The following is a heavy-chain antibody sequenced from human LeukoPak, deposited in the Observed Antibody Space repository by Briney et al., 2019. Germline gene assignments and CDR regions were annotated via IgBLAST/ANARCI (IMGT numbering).Heavy chain of an antibody. V-gene: IGHV4-59*08. CDR1: GGSISSLY. CDR3: ARLVGDAFDI. Sequence: KPSGTPSPTRTVPGGSISSLYWGWIRQPPRKGLEWIGYIYYSGSTNYNPSLKSRVTISVDTSKNQFSLKLSSVTAADTAVYYCARLVGDAFDIWGQGTMVTVSS. J-gene: IGHJ3*02. CDR2: IYYSGST. D-gene: IGHD1-26*01.